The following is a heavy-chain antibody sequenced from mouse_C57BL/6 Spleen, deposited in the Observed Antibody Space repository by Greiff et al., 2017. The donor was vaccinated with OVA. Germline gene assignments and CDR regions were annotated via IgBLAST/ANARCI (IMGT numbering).Heavy chain of an antibody. V-gene: IGHV1-72*01. Sequence: VQLQQPGAELVKPGASVKLSCTASGYTFTSYGMHWVQQRPGRGLEWIGRIDSNSGGIQYKEKFKSQVTLTVDKPTSTAYMQLSSLTSEDSAIYYCARWGTGKWYFDVSGTGTTVSVA. D-gene: IGHD4-1*01. CDR1: GYTFTSYG. CDR2: IDSNSGGI. J-gene: IGHJ1*03. CDR3: ARWGTGKWYFDV.